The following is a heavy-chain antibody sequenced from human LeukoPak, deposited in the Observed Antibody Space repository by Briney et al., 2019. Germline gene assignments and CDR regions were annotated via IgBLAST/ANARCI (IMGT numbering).Heavy chain of an antibody. J-gene: IGHJ6*03. CDR1: TGSICANN. V-gene: IGHV4-59*01. CDR3: AREVANSGGYYYYYLDV. CDR2: PYSSGSP. Sequence: SENLSFKATGSTGSICANNWRRMAPGPGKGLMGVGYPYSSGSPTSNRSLKSRVTISVDTSKNQSSLKLSSVTAADTAVYYCAREVANSGGYYYYYLDVRGKGTTVTVSS. D-gene: IGHD1-26*01.